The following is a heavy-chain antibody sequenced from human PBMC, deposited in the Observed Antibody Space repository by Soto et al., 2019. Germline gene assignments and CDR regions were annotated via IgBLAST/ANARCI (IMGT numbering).Heavy chain of an antibody. Sequence: VASVKVSCKASGYTFTSYDINWVRQATGQGLEWMGWMNPNSGNTGYAQKFQGRVTMTRNTSISTAYMELSSLRSEDTAVYYCARGRSVVYDFWSGQKDDFDIWGQGTMVTVSS. D-gene: IGHD3-3*01. CDR1: GYTFTSYD. CDR3: ARGRSVVYDFWSGQKDDFDI. J-gene: IGHJ3*02. V-gene: IGHV1-8*01. CDR2: MNPNSGNT.